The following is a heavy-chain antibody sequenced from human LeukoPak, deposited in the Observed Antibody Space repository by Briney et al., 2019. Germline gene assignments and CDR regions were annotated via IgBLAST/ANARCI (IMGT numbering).Heavy chain of an antibody. CDR1: GFTVSSNY. D-gene: IGHD3-10*01. Sequence: PGGSLRLSCAASGFTVSSNYMSWVRQAPGKGLEWVSVIYSGGSTYYADSVKGRFTISRDNSKNTLYLQMNSPRAEDTAVYYCASGRYGSGSYGDYWGQGTLVTVSS. V-gene: IGHV3-53*01. CDR3: ASGRYGSGSYGDY. J-gene: IGHJ4*02. CDR2: IYSGGST.